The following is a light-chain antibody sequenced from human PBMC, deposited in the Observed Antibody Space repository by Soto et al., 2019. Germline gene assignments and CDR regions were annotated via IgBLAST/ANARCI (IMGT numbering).Light chain of an antibody. J-gene: IGLJ3*02. CDR2: HNS. Sequence: QSVLTQPPSVSGAPGQRVTISCTGSSSNIGAGYDVHWYQQLPGTAPKLLIYHNSNRPSGVPDRFSASKSGTSASLAITGLQAEDEADYYCQSYGNSLSGVFGGGTKVTVL. V-gene: IGLV1-40*01. CDR3: QSYGNSLSGV. CDR1: SSNIGAGYD.